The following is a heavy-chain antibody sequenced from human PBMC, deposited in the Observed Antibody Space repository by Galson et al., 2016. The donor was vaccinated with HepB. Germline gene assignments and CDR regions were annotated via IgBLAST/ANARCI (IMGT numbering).Heavy chain of an antibody. D-gene: IGHD3-10*01. Sequence: SLRLSCAASGFTFSTYWMHWVRQAPGKGLVWVSRINSDGSSTGFADSVKGRFTISRDNAKNTLYLQMNSLRAEDTAVYYCARDGEYYYGSGSYAETWGQGTLVTVSS. CDR1: GFTFSTYW. CDR2: INSDGSST. CDR3: ARDGEYYYGSGSYAET. V-gene: IGHV3-74*01. J-gene: IGHJ5*02.